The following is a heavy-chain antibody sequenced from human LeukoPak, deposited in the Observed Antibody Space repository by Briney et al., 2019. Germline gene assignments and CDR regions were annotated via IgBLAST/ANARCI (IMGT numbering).Heavy chain of an antibody. Sequence: AETLSLTCTVSGGSISSYYWSWIRQPPGKGLEGIGYIYYSGSTNYNPSLKSRVTISVDKSKNQFSLRLNSVTAADTDVYYCARASIRSSSPYTIVDYWGEGTLVTVSS. CDR2: IYYSGST. J-gene: IGHJ4*02. CDR1: GGSISSYY. V-gene: IGHV4-59*01. CDR3: ARASIRSSSPYTIVDY. D-gene: IGHD3-16*01.